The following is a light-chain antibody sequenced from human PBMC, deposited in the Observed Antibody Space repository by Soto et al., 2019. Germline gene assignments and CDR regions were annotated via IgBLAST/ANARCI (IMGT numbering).Light chain of an antibody. CDR2: DVS. V-gene: IGLV2-14*01. CDR1: SSDVGGYNY. J-gene: IGLJ2*01. Sequence: QSALTRPASVSGSPGQSITISCTGTSSDVGGYNYVSWYQQHPGKAPKLMIYDVSNRPSGVSNRFSGSKSGNTASLTISGLQAEDEADCYCSSYTSSSTLVFGGGTKVTVL. CDR3: SSYTSSSTLV.